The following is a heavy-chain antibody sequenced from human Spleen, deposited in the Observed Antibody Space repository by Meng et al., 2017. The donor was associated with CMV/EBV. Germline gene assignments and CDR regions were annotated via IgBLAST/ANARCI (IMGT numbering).Heavy chain of an antibody. CDR1: YW. D-gene: IGHD3-3*01. CDR2: VYPGESDT. J-gene: IGHJ6*02. Sequence: YWSWIRQYPGKGLEWMGLVYPGESDTRYSPSFQGQVTISADKSITTAYLQWSSLTASDTGIYYCARSLDFYYGMDVWGQGTTVTVSS. CDR3: ARSLDFYYGMDV. V-gene: IGHV5-51*01.